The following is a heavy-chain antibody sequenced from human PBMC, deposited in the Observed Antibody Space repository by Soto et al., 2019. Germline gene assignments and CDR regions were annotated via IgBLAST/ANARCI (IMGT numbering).Heavy chain of an antibody. V-gene: IGHV3-7*05. J-gene: IGHJ4*02. Sequence: EVQLVESGGDLVQPGGSLRLSCAASGFIFSNFWMSWVRQAPGKGLEWVANIKEDGSEKYHVDSVKGRFTISRDNANNLMFLQMDSLRAEVMAVYKCVRGGSHSFDYCGQGTLVTVSS. CDR3: VRGGSHSFDY. CDR2: IKEDGSEK. D-gene: IGHD1-26*01. CDR1: GFIFSNFW.